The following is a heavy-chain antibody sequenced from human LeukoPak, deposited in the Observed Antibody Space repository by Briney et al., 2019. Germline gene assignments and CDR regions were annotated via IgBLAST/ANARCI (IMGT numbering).Heavy chain of an antibody. J-gene: IGHJ3*02. D-gene: IGHD3-3*01. Sequence: SQTLSLTCTVSGGSISSGDYYWSWIRQPPGKGLEWIGYIYYSGSTYYNPSLKSRVTISVDTSKNQFSLKLSSVTAADTAVYYCARVALSYPVLRFLEWLLGDAFDIWGQGTMVTVSS. CDR3: ARVALSYPVLRFLEWLLGDAFDI. CDR1: GGSISSGDYY. CDR2: IYYSGST. V-gene: IGHV4-30-4*08.